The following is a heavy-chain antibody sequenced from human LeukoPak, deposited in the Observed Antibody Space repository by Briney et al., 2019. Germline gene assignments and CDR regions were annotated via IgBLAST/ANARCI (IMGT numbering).Heavy chain of an antibody. CDR1: GGSISSSTYY. Sequence: SETLSLTCTVSGGSISSSTYYWGWIRQPPGRGLEWIGAIYYTGTTYYNPSLRSRVTISVDTSKNHFSLKLSSVTAADTALYYCASAPRQGSIGGLDYWGQGTLVTVSS. CDR3: ASAPRQGSIGGLDY. V-gene: IGHV4-39*02. D-gene: IGHD3-16*01. CDR2: IYYTGTT. J-gene: IGHJ4*02.